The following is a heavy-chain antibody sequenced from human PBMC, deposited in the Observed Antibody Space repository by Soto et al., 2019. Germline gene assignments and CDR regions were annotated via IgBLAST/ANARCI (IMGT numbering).Heavy chain of an antibody. J-gene: IGHJ5*02. V-gene: IGHV4-31*03. CDR2: IYYSGST. Sequence: SETLSLTCTVSGGSISRGGYYWSWIRQHPGKGLEWIGYIYYSGSTYYNPSLKSRVTISVDTSKNQFSLKLSSVTAADTAVYYCARGRVVVAAIFSGWFDPWGQGTLVTVSS. CDR3: ARGRVVVAAIFSGWFDP. D-gene: IGHD2-15*01. CDR1: GGSISRGGYY.